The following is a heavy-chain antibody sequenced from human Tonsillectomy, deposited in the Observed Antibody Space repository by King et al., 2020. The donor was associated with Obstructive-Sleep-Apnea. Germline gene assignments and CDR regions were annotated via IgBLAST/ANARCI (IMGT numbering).Heavy chain of an antibody. CDR2: ISYDGSNK. CDR1: GFTFSNYA. V-gene: IGHV3-30-3*01. J-gene: IGHJ4*02. CDR3: ARDHGYSYGYIDYYFDY. Sequence: VQLVESGGGVVQPGRSLRLSCAASGFTFSNYAMHWVRQAPGKGREWVAIISYDGSNKYNADSVKGRFTISRDDSKNTLYLQMNSLRAEDTAVYYCARDHGYSYGYIDYYFDYWGQGTLVTVSS. D-gene: IGHD5-18*01.